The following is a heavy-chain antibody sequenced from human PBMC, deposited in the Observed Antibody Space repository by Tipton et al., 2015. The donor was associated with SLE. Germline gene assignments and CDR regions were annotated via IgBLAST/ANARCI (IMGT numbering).Heavy chain of an antibody. V-gene: IGHV3-7*01. CDR2: IKHDGSEA. D-gene: IGHD2/OR15-2a*01. J-gene: IGHJ4*02. CDR1: GFTFNSYW. Sequence: SLRLSCAGSGFTFNSYWMSWVRQAPGEGLVWVADIKHDGSEAHYVETVKGRFTISRDNAKNSLYLQMNSLRDEDTAVYYCARGKYYFDYWGQGALVTVSS. CDR3: ARGKYYFDY.